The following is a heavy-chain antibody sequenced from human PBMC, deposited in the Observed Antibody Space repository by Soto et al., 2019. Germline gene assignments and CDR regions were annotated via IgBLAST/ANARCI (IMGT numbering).Heavy chain of an antibody. Sequence: GAGVKVSCKASGDTFSNVDFSWVRQAPGKGVEGVGWMRANSGDSGRAQKFQGRVTMTRDTPRSTAYMELSSLTSEDSAVYFCARVRLAGTMDSYYHGMDLWGQGTTVTVPS. CDR3: ARVRLAGTMDSYYHGMDL. CDR2: MRANSGDS. J-gene: IGHJ6*02. D-gene: IGHD6-19*01. CDR1: GDTFSNVD. V-gene: IGHV1-8*01.